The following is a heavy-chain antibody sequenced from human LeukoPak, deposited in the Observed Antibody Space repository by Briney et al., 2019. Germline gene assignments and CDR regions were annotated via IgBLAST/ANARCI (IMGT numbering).Heavy chain of an antibody. CDR3: AKALEQETVIALDS. CDR2: ISGSGGST. Sequence: PGGSLRLSCAASGFTFSTYAMSWVRQAPGKGLEWVSAISGSGGSTNYADSVKGRFTISRDNSKNTLYLQMNSLRAEDTSIYFCAKALEQETVIALDSWGQGTLVTVSS. V-gene: IGHV3-23*01. CDR1: GFTFSTYA. J-gene: IGHJ4*02. D-gene: IGHD6-13*01.